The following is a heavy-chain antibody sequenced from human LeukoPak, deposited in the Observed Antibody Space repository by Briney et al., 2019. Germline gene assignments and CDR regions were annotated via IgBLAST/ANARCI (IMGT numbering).Heavy chain of an antibody. Sequence: SETLSLTCAVYGGSFSGYYWTWIRQPAGKGLDWIGRMYTSGTTNYNPSLKSRVIMSLDTSKNQFSLKLSSVTAADTAVYYCASVYFDILTGYYSKDYWGQGILVTVSS. CDR3: ASVYFDILTGYYSKDY. J-gene: IGHJ4*02. CDR1: GGSFSGYY. CDR2: MYTSGTT. D-gene: IGHD3-9*01. V-gene: IGHV4-59*10.